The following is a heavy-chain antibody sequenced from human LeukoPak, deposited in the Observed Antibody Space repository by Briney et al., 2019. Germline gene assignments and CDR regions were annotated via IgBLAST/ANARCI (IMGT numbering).Heavy chain of an antibody. V-gene: IGHV1-46*01. CDR2: INPSGGST. Sequence: ASVKVSCKASGYTFTSYHMHWVRQAPGHGLEWMGIINPSGGSTSYAQKFQGRVTMTRDTSTSTVYMELSSLRSEDTAVYYCARDPPGCSGGSCYPSYYFDYWGQGTLVTVSS. D-gene: IGHD2-15*01. J-gene: IGHJ4*02. CDR3: ARDPPGCSGGSCYPSYYFDY. CDR1: GYTFTSYH.